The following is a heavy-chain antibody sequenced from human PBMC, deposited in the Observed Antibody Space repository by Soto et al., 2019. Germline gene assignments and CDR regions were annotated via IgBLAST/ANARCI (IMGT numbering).Heavy chain of an antibody. D-gene: IGHD3-22*01. CDR1: GYAFNGFY. Sequence: GASAKASCKEAGYAFNGFYIHWVRQAHGQGLEWMGLIKPSDSSTTYAQKFQGRVTMTRDTSTSTVYMELSSLRSEDTAVYYCARRSDDSSGYYHHDAFDIWGQGTMVTGSS. CDR3: ARRSDDSSGYYHHDAFDI. CDR2: IKPSDSST. J-gene: IGHJ3*02. V-gene: IGHV1-46*02.